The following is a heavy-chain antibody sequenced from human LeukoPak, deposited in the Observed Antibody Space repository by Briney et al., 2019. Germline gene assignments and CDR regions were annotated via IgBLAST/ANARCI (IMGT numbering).Heavy chain of an antibody. CDR3: ARDYDILTGYYIVPTAYFDY. V-gene: IGHV1-2*06. CDR2: INPNSGGT. D-gene: IGHD3-9*01. J-gene: IGHJ4*02. CDR1: GYTFTGYY. Sequence: ASVKVSCKASGYTFTGYYMHWVRQAPGQGLEWMGRINPNSGGTNYAQKFQGRVTMTRVTSISTAYMELSRLRSDDTAVYYCARDYDILTGYYIVPTAYFDYWGQGTLVTVSS.